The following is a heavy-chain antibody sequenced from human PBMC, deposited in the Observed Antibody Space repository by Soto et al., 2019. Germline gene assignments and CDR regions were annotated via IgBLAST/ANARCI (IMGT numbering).Heavy chain of an antibody. CDR3: ARGGAGVTENWFDP. D-gene: IGHD3-10*01. CDR2: ITHSGGT. V-gene: IGHV4-34*01. Sequence: PSETLSLTCAVYGGSFSAYYWTWIRQPPGKGLEWIGEITHSGGTNYNPSLKSRVTISVDTSKNQFSLKLSSVTAADTSVYYCARGGAGVTENWFDPWGQGTLVTVSS. CDR1: GGSFSAYY. J-gene: IGHJ5*02.